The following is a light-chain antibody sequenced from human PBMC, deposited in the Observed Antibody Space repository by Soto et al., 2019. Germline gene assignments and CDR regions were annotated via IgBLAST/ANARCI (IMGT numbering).Light chain of an antibody. V-gene: IGKV1-39*01. Sequence: IQMTHSPSSLSSSVVDRVTITCRASQSISRNLNWYQQKPGKAPELLIYTASNLQSGVPSRFSGSGSGTDFALTISSLQPEDSAVYYCQQSHSSPLSFGGGTKVDIK. CDR1: QSISRN. J-gene: IGKJ4*01. CDR2: TAS. CDR3: QQSHSSPLS.